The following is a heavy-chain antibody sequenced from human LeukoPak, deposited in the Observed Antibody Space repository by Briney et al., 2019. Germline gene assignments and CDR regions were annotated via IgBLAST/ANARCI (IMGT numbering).Heavy chain of an antibody. V-gene: IGHV3-7*01. J-gene: IGHJ3*02. Sequence: GGSLRLSCAASGFTFSSYWMSWVRQAPGKGLEWVANIKQDGSEKYYVDSVKGRFTISRDNAKNSLYLQMNSLRAEDTAVYYCARDHDYDSSGYDAFDIWGQGTMVTVSS. CDR3: ARDHDYDSSGYDAFDI. CDR2: IKQDGSEK. D-gene: IGHD3-22*01. CDR1: GFTFSSYW.